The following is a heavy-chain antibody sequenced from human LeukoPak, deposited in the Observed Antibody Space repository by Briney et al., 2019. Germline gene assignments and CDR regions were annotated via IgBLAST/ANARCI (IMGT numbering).Heavy chain of an antibody. J-gene: IGHJ6*02. Sequence: ASVKVSCKASGGTFSSYAISWVRQAPGQGLEWMGRIIPILGIANYAQKFQGRVTMTRDTSISTAYMELSRLRSDDTAVYYCARDPALKYNWNHLYYYYGMDVWGQGTTVTVSS. CDR1: GGTFSSYA. V-gene: IGHV1-69*04. CDR3: ARDPALKYNWNHLYYYYGMDV. CDR2: IIPILGIA. D-gene: IGHD1-20*01.